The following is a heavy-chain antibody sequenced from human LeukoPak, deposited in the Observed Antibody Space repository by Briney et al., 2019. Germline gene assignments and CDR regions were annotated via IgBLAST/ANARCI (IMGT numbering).Heavy chain of an antibody. Sequence: GESLKISCKGSGYNFTSYWIAWVRQMPGKGLEWMGIIYPGDSDTRYSPSFQGQVTISADKSISTAYLQWSSLKASDTAMYYCARQRSGSYFPDLYDYWGQGTLVTVSS. CDR1: GYNFTSYW. J-gene: IGHJ4*02. V-gene: IGHV5-51*01. D-gene: IGHD1-26*01. CDR3: ARQRSGSYFPDLYDY. CDR2: IYPGDSDT.